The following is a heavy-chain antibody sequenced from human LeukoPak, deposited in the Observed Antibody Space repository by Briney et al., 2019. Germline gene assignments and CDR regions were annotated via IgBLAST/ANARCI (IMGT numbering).Heavy chain of an antibody. D-gene: IGHD3-22*01. Sequence: ASVKVSCKASGYTFTGYYMHWVRQAPGQGLEWMGWINPNSGGTNYAQQFQGRLTMTRDTSISTAYMELSRLRSDDTAVYYCARASYSYDINGWVPFDYWGQGTLVTVSS. CDR3: ARASYSYDINGWVPFDY. J-gene: IGHJ4*02. CDR1: GYTFTGYY. CDR2: INPNSGGT. V-gene: IGHV1-2*02.